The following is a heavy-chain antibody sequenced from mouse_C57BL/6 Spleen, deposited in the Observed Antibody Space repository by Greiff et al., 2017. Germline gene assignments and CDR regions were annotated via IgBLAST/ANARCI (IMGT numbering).Heavy chain of an antibody. CDR1: GYSFTSYY. V-gene: IGHV1-66*01. J-gene: IGHJ1*03. D-gene: IGHD1-1*01. Sequence: QVQLQQSGPELVKPGASVKISCKASGYSFTSYYIHWVKQRPGQGLEWIGWIYPGSGNTKYNEKFKGKATLTADTSSSTAYMQLSSLTSEDSAVYCCARITTVVARYFDVWGTGTTVTVSS. CDR2: IYPGSGNT. CDR3: ARITTVVARYFDV.